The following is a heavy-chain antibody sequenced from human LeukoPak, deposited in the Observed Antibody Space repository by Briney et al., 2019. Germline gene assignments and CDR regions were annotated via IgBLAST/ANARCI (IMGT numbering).Heavy chain of an antibody. J-gene: IGHJ3*01. CDR1: GFTFENYA. CDR2: ISRHGDVT. V-gene: IGHV3-43*02. CDR3: VKDNFCRECALDV. Sequence: PGGSLRLSCVASGFTFENYAMHWVRQTPEKGLEWVSLISRHGDVTSYADSVKGRFTISRDNRRNSLVLQLDSLRTEDSALYYCVKDNFCRECALDVWGQGTMVTVSS. D-gene: IGHD3-3*01.